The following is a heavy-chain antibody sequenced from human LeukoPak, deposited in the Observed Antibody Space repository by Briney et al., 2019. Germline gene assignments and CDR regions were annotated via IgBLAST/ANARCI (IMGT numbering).Heavy chain of an antibody. CDR2: MYYSGSS. D-gene: IGHD3-9*01. CDR3: ARHSPILTGYYVGY. CDR1: GGSISSSSNY. Sequence: SETLSLTCTVSGGSISSSSNYWGWIRQPPGEGLEWIGSMYYSGSSYYNPSLKSRVTISGDTSKNQFSLKLSSVTAADTAVYYCARHSPILTGYYVGYWGQGTLVTVSS. V-gene: IGHV4-39*01. J-gene: IGHJ4*02.